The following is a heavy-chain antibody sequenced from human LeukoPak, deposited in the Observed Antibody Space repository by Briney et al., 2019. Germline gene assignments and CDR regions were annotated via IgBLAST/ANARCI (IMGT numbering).Heavy chain of an antibody. D-gene: IGHD2-15*01. CDR3: ARDLLAPTLDY. CDR1: GFTFSSYA. CDR2: ISSSSSYI. Sequence: TGGSLRLSCAASGFTFSSYAMSWVRQAPGKGLEWVSSISSSSSYIYYADSVKGRFTISRDNAKNSLYLQMNSLRAEDTAVYYCARDLLAPTLDYWGQGTLVTVSS. V-gene: IGHV3-21*01. J-gene: IGHJ4*02.